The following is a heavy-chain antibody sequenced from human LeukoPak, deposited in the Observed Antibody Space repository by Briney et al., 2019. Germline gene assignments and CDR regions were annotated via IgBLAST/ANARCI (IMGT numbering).Heavy chain of an antibody. J-gene: IGHJ4*02. CDR2: ISYDGSNK. CDR3: AKGFDY. CDR1: GFTFSSYG. Sequence: GGSLRLSCAASGFTFSSYGMHWVRQAPGKGLEWVAVISYDGSNKYYADSVKGRFTISRDNSKNTLYLQMNSLRAEDTAVYYCAKGFDYWGQGTLVTVSS. V-gene: IGHV3-30*18.